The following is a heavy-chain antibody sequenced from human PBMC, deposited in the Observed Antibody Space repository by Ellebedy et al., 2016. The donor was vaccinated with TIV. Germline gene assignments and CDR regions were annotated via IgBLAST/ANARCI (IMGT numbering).Heavy chain of an antibody. CDR2: FYYSGST. V-gene: IGHV4-39*07. CDR3: ASTEYLGFWGY. Sequence: MPSETLSLTCTVSGGSISSGTYYWGWIRQPPGKGLEWIGSFYYSGSTYYNPSLKSRVTTSIDTSTNQFSLRLSFVTAADTAVYYCASTEYLGFWGYWGQGTLVTVSS. J-gene: IGHJ4*02. D-gene: IGHD3-16*01. CDR1: GGSISSGTYY.